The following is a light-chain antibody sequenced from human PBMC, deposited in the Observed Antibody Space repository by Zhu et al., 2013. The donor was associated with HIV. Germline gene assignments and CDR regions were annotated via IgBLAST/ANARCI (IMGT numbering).Light chain of an antibody. J-gene: IGKJ1*01. CDR2: GAS. Sequence: EIVLTQSPGTLSLSPGERATLSCRASQSVGRSSLAWYQQKPGQAPRLLIFGASTRATGIPDRFTISGSGTDFSLTISRLEPEDFAVYYCQQYGSSWTFGQGTRVEIK. CDR3: QQYGSSWT. V-gene: IGKV3-20*01. CDR1: QSVGRSS.